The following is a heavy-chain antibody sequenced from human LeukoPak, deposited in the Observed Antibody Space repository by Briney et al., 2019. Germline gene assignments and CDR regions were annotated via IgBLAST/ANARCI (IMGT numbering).Heavy chain of an antibody. CDR1: GFTFSDYY. Sequence: PGGSLRLSCAASGFTFSDYYMSWIRQAPGKGLGWVSYISSSGSTIYYADSVKGRFTISRDNAKNSLYLQMNSLRAEDTAVYYCARTTTWIQLWWFDPWGQGTLVTVSS. CDR2: ISSSGSTI. D-gene: IGHD5-18*01. J-gene: IGHJ5*02. V-gene: IGHV3-11*04. CDR3: ARTTTWIQLWWFDP.